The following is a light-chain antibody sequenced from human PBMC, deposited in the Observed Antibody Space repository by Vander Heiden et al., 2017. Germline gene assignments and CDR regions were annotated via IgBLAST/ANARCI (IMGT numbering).Light chain of an antibody. CDR2: KDT. Sequence: SFELTQPLSVSVDPGQTANITCSGDALGETYACWYQQEPGQAPGLVVYKDTKRTSGIPERVSGSTSGNTATLTISGTQGMDEADCYCKAWDRMTESWVFGGGTKLTVL. CDR1: ALGETY. V-gene: IGLV3-1*01. CDR3: KAWDRMTESWV. J-gene: IGLJ3*02.